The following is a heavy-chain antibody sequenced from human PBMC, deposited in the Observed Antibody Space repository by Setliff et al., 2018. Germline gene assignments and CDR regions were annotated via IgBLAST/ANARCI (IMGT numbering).Heavy chain of an antibody. CDR2: ISSSSSYI. D-gene: IGHD5-12*01. V-gene: IGHV3-21*01. CDR1: GFTFSSYS. CDR3: ASSRTWIPVLDY. J-gene: IGHJ4*02. Sequence: GGSLRLSCAASGFTFSSYSLNWVRQAPGKGLEWVSSISSSSSYIYYADSVKGRFTISRDNAKSSLYLQMNSLSAEDTAIYYCASSRTWIPVLDYCGQGTLVTVSS.